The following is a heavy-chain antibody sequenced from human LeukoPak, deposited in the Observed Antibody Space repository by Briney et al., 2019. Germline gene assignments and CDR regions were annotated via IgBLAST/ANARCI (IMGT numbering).Heavy chain of an antibody. D-gene: IGHD6-6*01. V-gene: IGHV1-2*06. Sequence: ASVKVSCKASGYTFTGYYMHWVRQALGQGLEWMGRINPNSGGTNYAQKSQGRVTMTRDTSISTAYMELSRLRSDDTAVYYCARARSSSYGKNWFDPWGQGTLVTVSS. CDR1: GYTFTGYY. CDR2: INPNSGGT. CDR3: ARARSSSYGKNWFDP. J-gene: IGHJ5*02.